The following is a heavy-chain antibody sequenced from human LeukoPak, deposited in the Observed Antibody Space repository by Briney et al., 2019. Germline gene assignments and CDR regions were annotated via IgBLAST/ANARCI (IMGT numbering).Heavy chain of an antibody. Sequence: ASVKVSCKASGYTFSGYYMHWVRQAPGQGLEWMGWINPKSGGTNEAQKFHDRVTMTRDTSISTAYMELSRLRSDDTAVYYCARIGGATVTTFRPYYYYMDVWGKGTTVTVSS. CDR2: INPKSGGT. CDR1: GYTFSGYY. CDR3: ARIGGATVTTFRPYYYYMDV. J-gene: IGHJ6*03. D-gene: IGHD4-17*01. V-gene: IGHV1-2*02.